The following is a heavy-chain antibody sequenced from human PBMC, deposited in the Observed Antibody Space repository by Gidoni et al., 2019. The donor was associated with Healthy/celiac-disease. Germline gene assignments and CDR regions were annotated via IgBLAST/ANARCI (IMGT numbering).Heavy chain of an antibody. Sequence: VQLVESGGGLVKPGGYLRLSCAASGFTFSNAWMSWVRQAPGKGLDWVGRIKSKTDGGTTDYAAPVKGRFTISRDDSKTTLYLQMNSLKTADTAVYYCTTEFGDGYIYLHDYWGQGTLVTVSS. J-gene: IGHJ4*02. CDR3: TTEFGDGYIYLHDY. CDR2: IKSKTDGGTT. V-gene: IGHV3-15*01. D-gene: IGHD3-10*01. CDR1: GFTFSNAW.